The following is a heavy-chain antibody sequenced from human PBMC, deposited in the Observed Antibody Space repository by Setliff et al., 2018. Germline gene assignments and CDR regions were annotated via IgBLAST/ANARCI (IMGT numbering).Heavy chain of an antibody. D-gene: IGHD2-15*01. CDR2: IYTSGST. V-gene: IGHV4-61*02. J-gene: IGHJ3*02. CDR3: ASEGGPEADAFDI. Sequence: SETLSLTCTVSGGSISSGSYYWSWIRQPAGKGLEWIGRIYTSGSTNYNPSLKSRVTISVDTSKNQFSLKLSSVTAADTAVYYCASEGGPEADAFDIWGQGTTVTVSS. CDR1: GGSISSGSYY.